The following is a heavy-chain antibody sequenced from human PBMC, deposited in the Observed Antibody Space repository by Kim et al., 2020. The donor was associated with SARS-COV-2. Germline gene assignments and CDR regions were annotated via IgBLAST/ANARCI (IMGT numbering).Heavy chain of an antibody. CDR3: ARDLYSTSNYSFDS. V-gene: IGHV3-21*06. J-gene: IGHJ4*02. Sequence: ADSVKGRFTTTRDNAQNSVYLQMNSLRADDTAVYYCARDLYSTSNYSFDSWGQGTLVTVSA. D-gene: IGHD6-13*01.